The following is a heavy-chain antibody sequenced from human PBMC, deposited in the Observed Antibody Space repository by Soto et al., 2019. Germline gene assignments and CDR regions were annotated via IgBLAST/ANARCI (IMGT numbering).Heavy chain of an antibody. V-gene: IGHV4-39*01. CDR2: IYYSGST. D-gene: IGHD3-22*01. J-gene: IGHJ5*02. CDR3: ATIQGITMIVRKSNWFDP. Sequence: LPETLSLTCTVSGGSISSSSYYWGWIRQPPGKGLEWIGSIYYSGSTYYNPSLKSRVTISVDTSKNQFSLKLSSVTAADTAVYYCATIQGITMIVRKSNWFDPWGRGT. CDR1: GGSISSSSYY.